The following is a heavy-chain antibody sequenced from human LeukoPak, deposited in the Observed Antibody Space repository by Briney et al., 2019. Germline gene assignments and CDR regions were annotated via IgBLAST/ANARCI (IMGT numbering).Heavy chain of an antibody. CDR3: ARHFGSSSVSPYDY. D-gene: IGHD6-6*01. CDR1: GGSISSYY. CDR2: IYSVTT. V-gene: IGHV4-59*05. Sequence: SETLSLTCTVSGGSISSYYWSWIRQPPGKGLEWIGSIYSVTTSYNPSLKSRVTISVDTSKNQFSLKLTSVTAADTAVYYCARHFGSSSVSPYDYWGQGTLLTVSS. J-gene: IGHJ4*02.